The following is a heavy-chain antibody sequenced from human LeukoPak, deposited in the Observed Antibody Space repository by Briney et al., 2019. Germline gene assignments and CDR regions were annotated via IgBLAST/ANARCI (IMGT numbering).Heavy chain of an antibody. CDR2: ISSSSTYI. D-gene: IGHD6-25*01. CDR3: ARDRRLASFDY. V-gene: IGHV3-21*04. J-gene: IGHJ4*02. CDR1: TFTFSSYS. Sequence: GGSLRLSCTASTFTFSSYSMNWVRQAPGKGLEWVSSISSSSTYIYYADLVKGRFTISRDNSKNTLYLQMNSLRAEDAAIYYCARDRRLASFDYGGQGTLVTVSS.